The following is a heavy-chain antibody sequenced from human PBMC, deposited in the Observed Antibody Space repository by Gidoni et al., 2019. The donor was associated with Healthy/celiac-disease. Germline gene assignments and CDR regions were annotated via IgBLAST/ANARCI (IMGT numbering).Heavy chain of an antibody. D-gene: IGHD3-10*01. J-gene: IGHJ4*02. CDR3: AKDTYYYGSGSYYTDYFDY. V-gene: IGHV3-43*02. Sequence: EVQLVESGGGVVQPGGSLRLSCAASGFTFADYAMPWVRQAPGKGLEWVSLISGDGGSTYYADSVKGRFTISRDNSKNSLYLQMNSLRTEDTALYYCAKDTYYYGSGSYYTDYFDYWGQGTLVTVSS. CDR2: ISGDGGST. CDR1: GFTFADYA.